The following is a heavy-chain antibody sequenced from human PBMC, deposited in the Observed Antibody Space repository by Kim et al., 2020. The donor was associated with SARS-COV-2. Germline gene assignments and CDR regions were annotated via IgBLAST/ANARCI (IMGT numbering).Heavy chain of an antibody. CDR1: GYTFTSYY. CDR3: ARDGYYYDSSGYYSNYFDY. V-gene: IGHV1-46*01. Sequence: ASVKVSCKASGYTFTSYYMHWVRQAPGQGLEWMGIINPSGGSTSYAQKFQGRVTMTRDTSTSTVYMELSSLRSEDTAVYYCARDGYYYDSSGYYSNYFDYWGQGTLVTASS. J-gene: IGHJ4*02. D-gene: IGHD3-22*01. CDR2: INPSGGST.